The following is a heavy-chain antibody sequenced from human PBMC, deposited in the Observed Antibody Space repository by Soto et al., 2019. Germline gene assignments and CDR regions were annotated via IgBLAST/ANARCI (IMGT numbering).Heavy chain of an antibody. V-gene: IGHV4-30-4*01. CDR1: GGSISSGDYY. D-gene: IGHD3-22*01. Sequence: QVQLQESGPGLVKPSQTLSLTCTVSGGSISSGDYYWSWIRQPPGKGLEWIGYIYYSGSTYYNPSLKSRVTXXVXTXMNQFSLKLSSVTAADTAVYYCARDYYDSSGPSLDIWGQGTMVTVSS. CDR2: IYYSGST. CDR3: ARDYYDSSGPSLDI. J-gene: IGHJ3*02.